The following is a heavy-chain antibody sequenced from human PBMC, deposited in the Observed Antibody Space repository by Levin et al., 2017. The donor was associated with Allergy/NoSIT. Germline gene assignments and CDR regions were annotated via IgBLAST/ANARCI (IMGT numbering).Heavy chain of an antibody. V-gene: IGHV3-21*01. D-gene: IGHD3-22*01. J-gene: IGHJ4*02. CDR2: ISSSSSYI. CDR1: GFTFSTYS. CDR3: ARNYYYDSSGYAY. Sequence: RTGGSLRLSCAASGFTFSTYSMNWVRQAPGKGLEWVSSISSSSSYIYYADSVKGRFTISRDNAKNSLYLQMNSLRVEDTAVYYCARNYYYDSSGYAYWGQGTLVTVSS.